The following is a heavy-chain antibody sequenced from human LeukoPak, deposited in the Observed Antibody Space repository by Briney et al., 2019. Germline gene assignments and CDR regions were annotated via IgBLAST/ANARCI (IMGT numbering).Heavy chain of an antibody. CDR3: AKDGVSTTVTTFYYYYMDV. J-gene: IGHJ6*03. CDR2: ISWDGGST. D-gene: IGHD4-11*01. V-gene: IGHV3-43*01. Sequence: GGSLRLSCAASGFTFDDYTMHWVRQAPGKGLEWVAVISWDGGSTYYADSVEGRFTISRDNSKNSLYLQMNSLRTEDTALYYCAKDGVSTTVTTFYYYYMDVWGKGTTVTVSS. CDR1: GFTFDDYT.